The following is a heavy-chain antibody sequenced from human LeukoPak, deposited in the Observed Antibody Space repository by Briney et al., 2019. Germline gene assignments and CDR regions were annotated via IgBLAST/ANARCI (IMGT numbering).Heavy chain of an antibody. V-gene: IGHV4-59*01. CDR2: IYYSGST. J-gene: IGHJ4*02. CDR1: GGSISSYY. Sequence: SETLSLTCTVSGGSISSYYWSWIRQPPGKGLEWIGYIYYSGSTNYNPSLKSRVTISVDTSKNQFSLKLSSVTAADTSVYYCASGDRERSFDYWGQGTLVTVSS. CDR3: ASGDRERSFDY.